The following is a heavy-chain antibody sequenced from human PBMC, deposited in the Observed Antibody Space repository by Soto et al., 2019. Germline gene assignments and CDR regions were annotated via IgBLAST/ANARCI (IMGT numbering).Heavy chain of an antibody. CDR1: GYAFTTCG. Sequence: QVHLVQSGAEVKKPGASVKVSCKGSGYAFTTCGITWVRQAPGQGQEWMGWISAHNGNTNYAQKLQGRVTVTRDTSTSTAYMELRSLRSDDTAVYYCARGRYGDYWGQGALVTVSS. J-gene: IGHJ4*02. CDR2: ISAHNGNT. V-gene: IGHV1-18*01. D-gene: IGHD1-1*01. CDR3: ARGRYGDY.